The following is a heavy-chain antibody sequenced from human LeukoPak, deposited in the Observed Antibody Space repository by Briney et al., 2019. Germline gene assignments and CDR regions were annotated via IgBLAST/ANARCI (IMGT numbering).Heavy chain of an antibody. CDR3: ARTRYYYNSRSYGAPYYFDY. D-gene: IGHD3-10*01. V-gene: IGHV4-4*02. Sequence: SETLSLTCAVSGGSISSSNWWSWVRPPPGKGLEWIGEIYHSGSTNYNPSLKSRVTISVDTSKNQFSLKLSFVTAADTAVYYCARTRYYYNSRSYGAPYYFDYWGQGTLVTVSS. CDR2: IYHSGST. J-gene: IGHJ4*02. CDR1: GGSISSSNW.